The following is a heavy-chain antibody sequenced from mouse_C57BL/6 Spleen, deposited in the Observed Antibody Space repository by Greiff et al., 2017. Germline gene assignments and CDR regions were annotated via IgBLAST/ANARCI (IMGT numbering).Heavy chain of an antibody. D-gene: IGHD1-1*01. CDR1: GYAFSSYW. CDR3: ARSDYYGSSYNYAMDY. Sequence: VQLQQSGAELVKPGASVKISCKASGYAFSSYWMNWVKQRPGKGLEWIGQIYPGDGDTNYNGKFKGKATLTADKSSSTAYMQRSSLTSEDSAVYFCARSDYYGSSYNYAMDYWGQGTSVTVSS. V-gene: IGHV1-80*01. J-gene: IGHJ4*01. CDR2: IYPGDGDT.